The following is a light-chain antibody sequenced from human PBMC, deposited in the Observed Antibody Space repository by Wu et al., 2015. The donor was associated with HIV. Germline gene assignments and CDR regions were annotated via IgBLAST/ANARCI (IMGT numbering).Light chain of an antibody. V-gene: IGKV3D-20*02. Sequence: EIMLTQSPGILSLSPGERATLSCRASQSVGSTYLAWYQQKPGQAPRLLIYGASSRATGIPDRFSSSGSGTDFTLTISSLQSEDIAVYYCQQRSNWPSFGQGTKLEIK. CDR2: GAS. J-gene: IGKJ2*03. CDR1: QSVGSTY. CDR3: QQRSNWPS.